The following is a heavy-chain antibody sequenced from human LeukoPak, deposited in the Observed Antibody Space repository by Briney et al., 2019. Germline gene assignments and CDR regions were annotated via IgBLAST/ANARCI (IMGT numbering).Heavy chain of an antibody. CDR2: INTNTGNP. J-gene: IGHJ6*03. CDR1: GYTFTSYA. D-gene: IGHD6-13*01. Sequence: ASVKVSCKASGYTFTSYAMNWVRQAPGQGLEWMGWINTNTGNPTYAQGFTGRFVFSLDTSVSTAYLQISSLKAEDTAVYYCARDRRGSWYGYYYYYYYMDVWGKGTTVTVSS. V-gene: IGHV7-4-1*02. CDR3: ARDRRGSWYGYYYYYYYMDV.